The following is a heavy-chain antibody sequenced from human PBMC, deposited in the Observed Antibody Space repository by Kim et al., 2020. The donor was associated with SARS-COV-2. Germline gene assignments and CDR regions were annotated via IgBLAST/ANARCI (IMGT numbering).Heavy chain of an antibody. V-gene: IGHV3-48*02. J-gene: IGHJ4*02. CDR2: ISSSSSTI. CDR1: GFTFSSYS. CDR3: ASGYSSGWYDYY. D-gene: IGHD6-19*01. Sequence: GGSLRLSCAASGFTFSSYSMNWVRQAPGKGLEWVSYISSSSSTIYYADSVKGRFTISRDNAKNSLYLQMNSLRDEDTAVYYCASGYSSGWYDYYWDQGTLVTVSS.